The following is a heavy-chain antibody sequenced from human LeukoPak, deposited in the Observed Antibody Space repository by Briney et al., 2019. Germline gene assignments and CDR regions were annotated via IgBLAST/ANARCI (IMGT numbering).Heavy chain of an antibody. J-gene: IGHJ5*02. Sequence: SVKVSCKASGGTFSSYAISWVRQAPGQGLEWMGGIIPIFGTANYAQKFQGRVTITADESTSTAYMELSSLRSEDTAVYYCARHRFEYSSSSTNWFDPWGQGTLVTVSS. V-gene: IGHV1-69*13. CDR2: IIPIFGTA. CDR1: GGTFSSYA. D-gene: IGHD6-6*01. CDR3: ARHRFEYSSSSTNWFDP.